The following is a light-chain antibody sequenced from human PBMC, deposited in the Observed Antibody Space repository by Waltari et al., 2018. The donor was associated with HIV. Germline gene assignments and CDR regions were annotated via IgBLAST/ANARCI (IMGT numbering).Light chain of an antibody. CDR1: SDNVGNQG. Sequence: QAGLTQPPSVSKGLRQTATLTSTGNSDNVGNQGATWLQQHQGHPPKLLFYGNINRRSGISERFSASRSGNTASLTITGLQPEDEADYFCSAWDRSLSAVVFGGGTTLIVL. CDR2: GNI. V-gene: IGLV10-54*04. J-gene: IGLJ2*01. CDR3: SAWDRSLSAVV.